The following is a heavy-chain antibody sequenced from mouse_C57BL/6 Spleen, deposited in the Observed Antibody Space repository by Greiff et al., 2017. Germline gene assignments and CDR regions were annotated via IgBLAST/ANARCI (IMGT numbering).Heavy chain of an antibody. D-gene: IGHD3-2*02. J-gene: IGHJ3*01. V-gene: IGHV5-6*01. CDR2: ISSGGSYT. Sequence: EVKLVESGGDLVKPGGSLKLSCAASGFTFSSYGMSWVRQTPDKRLEWVATISSGGSYTYYPDSVKGRFTISRDNAKNTLYLQMSSLKSEDTAMYYCSGHRPAQPSFAYWGQGTLVTVSA. CDR3: SGHRPAQPSFAY. CDR1: GFTFSSYG.